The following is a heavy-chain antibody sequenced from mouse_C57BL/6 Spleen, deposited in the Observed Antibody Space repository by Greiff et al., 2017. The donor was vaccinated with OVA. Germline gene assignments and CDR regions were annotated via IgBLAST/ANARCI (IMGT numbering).Heavy chain of an antibody. CDR3: ARKGTGSGYDY. CDR1: GYSFTSYY. CDR2: IYPGSGNT. V-gene: IGHV1-66*01. J-gene: IGHJ2*01. D-gene: IGHD1-1*01. Sequence: VQLQQSGPELVKPGASVKISCKASGYSFTSYYIHWVKQRPGQGLEWIGWIYPGSGNTKYNEKFKGKATLTANTSSSTAYMQLSSLTSEDSAVYYGARKGTGSGYDYWGQGTTLTVSS.